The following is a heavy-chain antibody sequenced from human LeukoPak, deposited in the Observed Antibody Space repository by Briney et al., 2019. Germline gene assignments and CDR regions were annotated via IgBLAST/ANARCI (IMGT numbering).Heavy chain of an antibody. D-gene: IGHD2-2*01. CDR1: GGSVSSISYY. CDR2: VYYRGNT. Sequence: PSETLSLTCTVSGGSVSSISYYWGWIRQPPGKGLEWIGTVYYRGNTYYNPTLRSRVTISLDTSESQFSLKVTSVTAADTAVYYCVRRRDCTSSSCYSGYFDPWGQGTLVTVSS. CDR3: VRRRDCTSSSCYSGYFDP. V-gene: IGHV4-39*01. J-gene: IGHJ5*02.